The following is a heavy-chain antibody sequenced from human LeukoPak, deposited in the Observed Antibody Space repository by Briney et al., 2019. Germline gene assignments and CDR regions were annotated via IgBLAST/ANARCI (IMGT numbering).Heavy chain of an antibody. V-gene: IGHV3-23*01. CDR3: AKEGDYGGYFDY. CDR1: GFTFSSYA. J-gene: IGHJ4*02. CDR2: INGGGDDT. D-gene: IGHD4-23*01. Sequence: PGGSLRLSFAASGFTFSSYAMSWVRQAPGKGLEWVSAINGGGDDTYYADSVKGRFTISRDNSKNTLYLQMNSLRAEDTAVYYCAKEGDYGGYFDYWGQGTLVTVSS.